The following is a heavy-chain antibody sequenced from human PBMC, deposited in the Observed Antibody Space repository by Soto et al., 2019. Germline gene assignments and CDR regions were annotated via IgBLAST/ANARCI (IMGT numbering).Heavy chain of an antibody. CDR2: INHSGST. CDR1: GGSVSGYY. D-gene: IGHD2-2*01. J-gene: IGHJ6*02. Sequence: KTSETMSLARAVYGGSVSGYYWGWIRQPPGKGLEWIGEINHSGSTNYNPSLKSRVTISVDTSKNHFSLKLTSVTAADTAVYYCAGQVGLVLPAAMRDYYYYYGMDVWGQGTTVTVSS. CDR3: AGQVGLVLPAAMRDYYYYYGMDV. V-gene: IGHV4-34*01.